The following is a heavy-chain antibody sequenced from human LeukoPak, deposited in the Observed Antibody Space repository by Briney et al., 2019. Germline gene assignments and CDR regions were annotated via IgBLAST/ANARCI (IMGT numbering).Heavy chain of an antibody. CDR3: AKTPYSSGWYYFDY. J-gene: IGHJ4*02. CDR2: ISGSGGST. Sequence: GGSLRLSCAASGSTFDSFGMHWVRQAPGKGLEWVSAISGSGGSTYYADSVKGRFTISRDNSKNTLYLQMNSLRAEDTAVYYCAKTPYSSGWYYFDYWGQGTLVTVSS. V-gene: IGHV3-23*01. CDR1: GSTFDSFG. D-gene: IGHD6-19*01.